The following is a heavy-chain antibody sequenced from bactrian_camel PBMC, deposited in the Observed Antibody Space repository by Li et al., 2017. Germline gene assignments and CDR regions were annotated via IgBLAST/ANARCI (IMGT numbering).Heavy chain of an antibody. CDR2: ISTHDGST. J-gene: IGHJ6*01. CDR1: FTYGTNC. CDR3: APAGWNGGDWFCGWGDFGY. D-gene: IGHD5*01. Sequence: HVQLVESGGGPVQTGGSLRLSCAASFTYGTNCMGWFRQVPGKEREGVAVISTHDGSTYYAASVKGRFTISQDGAKNTVALQMNNLKPEDSAMYYCAPAGWNGGDWFCGWGDFGYWGRGTQVTVS. V-gene: IGHV3S1*01.